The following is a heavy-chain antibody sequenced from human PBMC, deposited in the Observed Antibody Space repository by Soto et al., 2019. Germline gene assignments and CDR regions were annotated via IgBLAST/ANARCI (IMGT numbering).Heavy chain of an antibody. CDR3: ARTSPGGNPTYYFDY. CDR2: IYYSGST. J-gene: IGHJ4*02. Sequence: TLSLTCTVSGGSISSYYWSWIRQPPGKGLEWIGYIYYSGSTNYNPSLKSRVTISVDTSKNQFSLKLSSVTAADTAVYYCARTSPGGNPTYYFDYWGQGTLVTVSS. CDR1: GGSISSYY. D-gene: IGHD2-15*01. V-gene: IGHV4-59*01.